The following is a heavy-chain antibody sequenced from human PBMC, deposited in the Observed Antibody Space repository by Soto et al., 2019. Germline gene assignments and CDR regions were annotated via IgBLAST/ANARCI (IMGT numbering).Heavy chain of an antibody. V-gene: IGHV5-10-1*01. Sequence: WGSRISKKTGKGLEWMGRIDPSDSYTNYSPSFQGHVTISADKSISTAYLQWSSLKASDTAMYYCARIAGRSYVCYDLDVWRQGTTVTVSS. J-gene: IGHJ6*01. CDR3: ARIAGRSYVCYDLDV. CDR1: W. D-gene: IGHD1-26*01. CDR2: IDPSDSYT.